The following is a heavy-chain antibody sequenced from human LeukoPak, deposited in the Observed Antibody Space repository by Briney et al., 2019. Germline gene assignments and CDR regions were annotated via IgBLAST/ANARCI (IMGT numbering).Heavy chain of an antibody. Sequence: ASVKVSCEASGYTFTSYDINWVRQATGQGLEWMGWMNPNSGNTGYAQKFQGRVTMTRNTSISTAYMELSSLRSEDTAVYYCARVRGVAGTYYYYYMDVWGKGTTVTVSS. CDR1: GYTFTSYD. V-gene: IGHV1-8*01. J-gene: IGHJ6*03. D-gene: IGHD6-19*01. CDR3: ARVRGVAGTYYYYYMDV. CDR2: MNPNSGNT.